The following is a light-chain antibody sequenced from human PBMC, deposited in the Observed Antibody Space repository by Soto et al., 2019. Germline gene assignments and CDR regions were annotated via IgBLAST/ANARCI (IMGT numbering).Light chain of an antibody. V-gene: IGKV1-39*01. CDR3: RKIYGPRWT. CDR2: AAS. CDR1: QYISSY. Sequence: DIQMTQSPSSLSASVGDRVTISCRASQYISSYLNWYQQKPGKAPKLLIYAASGLQSGVPSRFSGSGSGTVFTLSITGWQRKDFETYPCRKIYGPRWTLAQGTKGEF. J-gene: IGKJ1*01.